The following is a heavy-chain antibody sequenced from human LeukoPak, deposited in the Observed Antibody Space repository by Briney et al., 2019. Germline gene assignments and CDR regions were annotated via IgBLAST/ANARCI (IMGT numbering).Heavy chain of an antibody. CDR3: ARQEGNYYYMDV. V-gene: IGHV5-51*01. D-gene: IGHD3-10*01. CDR2: IYPGDSDT. Sequence: GESLKISCQGSGYPFTSYWIGGAGQLPGKGLDWMGIIYPGDSDTRYSPSFQGQVTISADKSISTAYLQWSSLKGSDTAMYYCARQEGNYYYMDVWGKGTTVTVSS. J-gene: IGHJ6*03. CDR1: GYPFTSYW.